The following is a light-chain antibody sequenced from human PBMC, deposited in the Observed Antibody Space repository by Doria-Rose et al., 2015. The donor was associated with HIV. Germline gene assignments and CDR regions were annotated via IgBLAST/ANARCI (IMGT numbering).Light chain of an antibody. J-gene: IGLJ1*01. CDR2: EVS. CDR3: SSYATSGTLIV. V-gene: IGLV2-14*01. Sequence: PASVSGSPGQSITISCTGTSSDIGGHNYVSWYQHHPGKAPKLIIYEVSNRPSGVSHRFSGSKSGNTASLTISGLQAEDEADYYCSSYATSGTLIVFGTGTKVTVL. CDR1: SSDIGGHNY.